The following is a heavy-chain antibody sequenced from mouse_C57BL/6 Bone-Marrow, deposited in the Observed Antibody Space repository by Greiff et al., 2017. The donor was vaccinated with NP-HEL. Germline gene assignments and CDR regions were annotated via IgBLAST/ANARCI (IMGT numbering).Heavy chain of an antibody. CDR2: IRLKSDNYAT. Sequence: EVKLMESGGGLVQPGGSMKLSCVASGFTFSNYWMNWVRQSPEKGLEWVAQIRLKSDNYATHYAESVKGRFTISRDDSKSSVYLQMNNLRAEDTGIYYCTYDYERGGYAMDYWGQGTSVTVSS. D-gene: IGHD2-4*01. CDR1: GFTFSNYW. CDR3: TYDYERGGYAMDY. J-gene: IGHJ4*01. V-gene: IGHV6-3*01.